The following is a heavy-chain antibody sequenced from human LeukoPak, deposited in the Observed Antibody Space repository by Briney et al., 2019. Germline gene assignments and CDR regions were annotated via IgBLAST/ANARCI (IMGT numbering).Heavy chain of an antibody. Sequence: GGSLRLSCAASGFTFSSYAMSWVRQAPGKGLEWVSAISGSGGSTYYADSVKGRFTISRDNSKNTLYLQMNSLRAEDTAVYYCAKDLARIVVVITTSPTGYWGQGTLVTVSS. CDR3: AKDLARIVVVITTSPTGY. D-gene: IGHD3-22*01. V-gene: IGHV3-23*01. CDR2: ISGSGGST. J-gene: IGHJ4*02. CDR1: GFTFSSYA.